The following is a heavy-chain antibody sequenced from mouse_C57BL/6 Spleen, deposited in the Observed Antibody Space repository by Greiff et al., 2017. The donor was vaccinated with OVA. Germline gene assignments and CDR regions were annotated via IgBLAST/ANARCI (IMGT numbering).Heavy chain of an antibody. CDR2: IWRGGST. CDR3: AKPYYYGSSYVWYFDV. CDR1: GFSLTSYG. J-gene: IGHJ1*03. D-gene: IGHD1-1*01. Sequence: QVQLQQSGPGLVQPSQSLSITCTVSGFSLTSYGVHWVRQSPGKGLEWLGVIWRGGSTDYNAAFMSRQSITKDNSKSQVFFKMNSLQADDTAIYYCAKPYYYGSSYVWYFDVWGTGTTVTVSS. V-gene: IGHV2-5*01.